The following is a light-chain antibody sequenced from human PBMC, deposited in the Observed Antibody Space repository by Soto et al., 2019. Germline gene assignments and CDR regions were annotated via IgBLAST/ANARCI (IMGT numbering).Light chain of an antibody. CDR2: GAS. CDR3: QQYGGSFRV. J-gene: IGKJ3*01. CDR1: QSAGTN. Sequence: EIVMTQSPATLTVSPGERATLSCRASQSAGTNLAWYQQKPGQAPRLLIYGASSRATGIPDRFSGSGSGTDFTLTISRLEPEDFAVYYCQQYGGSFRVFGPGTKVDIK. V-gene: IGKV3-20*01.